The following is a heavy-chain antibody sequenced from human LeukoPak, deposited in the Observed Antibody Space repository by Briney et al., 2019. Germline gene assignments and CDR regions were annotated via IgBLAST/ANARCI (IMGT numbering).Heavy chain of an antibody. CDR2: ISGSGGST. J-gene: IGHJ3*02. CDR1: GFTFSSYA. V-gene: IGHV3-23*01. Sequence: GGSLRLSCAASGFTFSSYAMSWVRQAPGKGLEWVSGISGSGGSTYYADSVKGRFTISRDNSKNSLYLQMNSLRAGDTAVYYCARGGLNFDAFDIWGQGTMVTVSS. CDR3: ARGGLNFDAFDI. D-gene: IGHD1-7*01.